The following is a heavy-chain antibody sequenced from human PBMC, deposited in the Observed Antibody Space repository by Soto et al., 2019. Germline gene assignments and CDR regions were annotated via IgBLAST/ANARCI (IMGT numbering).Heavy chain of an antibody. CDR1: GFTFSSYG. CDR2: IWYDGSNK. D-gene: IGHD3-22*01. J-gene: IGHJ6*02. Sequence: QVQLVESGGGVVQPGRSLRLSCAASGFTFSSYGMHWVRQAPGKGLEWVAVIWYDGSNKYYADSVKGRFTISRDNSKNTLYLQMNSPRAEDTAVYYCATGSGIYDSSGYYYYYYYGMDVWGQGTTVTVSS. CDR3: ATGSGIYDSSGYYYYYYYGMDV. V-gene: IGHV3-33*01.